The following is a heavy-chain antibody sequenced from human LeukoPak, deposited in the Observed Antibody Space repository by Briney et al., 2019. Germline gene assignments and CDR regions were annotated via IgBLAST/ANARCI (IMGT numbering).Heavy chain of an antibody. V-gene: IGHV4-59*01. J-gene: IGHJ6*03. CDR2: IYYSGST. CDR3: ARHYGGGGGRNSYYYYMDV. D-gene: IGHD4-23*01. Sequence: PGGSLRLSCAASGFTFSSYGMHWIRQPPGKGLEWIGYIYYSGSTNYNPSLKSRVTISVDTSKNQFSLKLSSVTAADTAVYYCARHYGGGGGRNSYYYYMDVRGKGTTVTVSS. CDR1: GFTFSSYG.